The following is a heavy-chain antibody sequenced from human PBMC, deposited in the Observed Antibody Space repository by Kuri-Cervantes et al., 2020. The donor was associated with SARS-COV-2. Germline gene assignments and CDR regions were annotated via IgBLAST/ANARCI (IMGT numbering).Heavy chain of an antibody. CDR3: ATRPELVGATNGY. V-gene: IGHV4-59*01. CDR1: GFTFSSYS. CDR2: IYYSGST. Sequence: GSLRLSCAASGFTFSSYSMNWVRQAPGKGLEWIGYIYYSGSTNYNPSLKSRVTISVDTSKNQFSLKLSSVTAADTAVYYCATRPELVGATNGYWGQGTLVTVSS. J-gene: IGHJ4*02. D-gene: IGHD1-26*01.